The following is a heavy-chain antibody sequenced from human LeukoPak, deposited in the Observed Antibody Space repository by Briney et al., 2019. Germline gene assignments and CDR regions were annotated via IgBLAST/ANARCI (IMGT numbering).Heavy chain of an antibody. J-gene: IGHJ4*02. D-gene: IGHD3-22*01. CDR3: AKHKAATKVKDY. Sequence: GGSLRLSCAASGFTFTAYAMSWVRQAPGKGLEWVSAISGSAYYTSYADSVKGRFTISRDNSKNTLYLQMNSLRAEDTALYYCAKHKAATKVKDYWGQGTLVTVSS. CDR1: GFTFTAYA. CDR2: ISGSAYYT. V-gene: IGHV3-23*01.